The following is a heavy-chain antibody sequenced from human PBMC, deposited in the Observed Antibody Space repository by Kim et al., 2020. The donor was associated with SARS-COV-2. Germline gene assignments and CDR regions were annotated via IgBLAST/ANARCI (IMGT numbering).Heavy chain of an antibody. J-gene: IGHJ4*02. CDR3: AREGAERSSSWYVY. D-gene: IGHD6-13*01. CDR1: AYSISSDYY. Sequence: SETLSLTCTVSAYSISSDYYWGWIRQPPGKGLEWIGSIYHSGTTYYSPSLKSRVTISVDTSKNQFSLKLSSVTAADTAVYYCAREGAERSSSWYVYWGQGTLVTVSS. CDR2: IYHSGTT. V-gene: IGHV4-38-2*02.